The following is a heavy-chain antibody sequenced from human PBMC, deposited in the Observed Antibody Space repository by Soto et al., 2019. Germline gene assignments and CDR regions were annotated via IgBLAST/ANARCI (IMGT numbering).Heavy chain of an antibody. Sequence: SETLSLTCTVSGGSISSGDYYWSWIRQHPGKGLEWIGHIYYSGTTYYNPSLKSRVTISVDTSQNQFSLKLGSVTAADTAVYYCARDFSGFVEVRGVPLLERYNWVDPWGQGTLVTVSS. CDR2: IYYSGTT. D-gene: IGHD3-10*01. V-gene: IGHV4-31*02. J-gene: IGHJ5*02. CDR1: GGSISSGDYY. CDR3: ARDFSGFVEVRGVPLLERYNWVDP.